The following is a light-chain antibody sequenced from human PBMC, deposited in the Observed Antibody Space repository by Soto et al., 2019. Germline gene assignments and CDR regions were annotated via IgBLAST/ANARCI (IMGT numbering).Light chain of an antibody. Sequence: DIQMTQSPSTLSASIGDRVTITCRASRNIGSWLAWYQQKAGKAPNLLIYKASTLETGVPSRFSGSASGTEFTLTISSLQPDDFAVYYCQQYGSSPRTFGQGTKVDIK. V-gene: IGKV1-5*03. CDR3: QQYGSSPRT. J-gene: IGKJ1*01. CDR1: RNIGSW. CDR2: KAS.